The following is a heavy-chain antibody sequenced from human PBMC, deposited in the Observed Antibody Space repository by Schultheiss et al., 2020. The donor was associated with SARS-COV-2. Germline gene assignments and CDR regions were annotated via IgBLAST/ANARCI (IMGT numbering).Heavy chain of an antibody. V-gene: IGHV3-7*01. Sequence: GGSLRLSCAASGFTFSSYAMSWVRQAPGKGLEWVANIKQDGSEKYYVDSVKGRFTISRDNSKNTLFLQLKSLRAEDTAVYYCARDQLAGMDVWGQGTTVTVSS. CDR1: GFTFSSYA. D-gene: IGHD5-18*01. CDR3: ARDQLAGMDV. J-gene: IGHJ6*02. CDR2: IKQDGSEK.